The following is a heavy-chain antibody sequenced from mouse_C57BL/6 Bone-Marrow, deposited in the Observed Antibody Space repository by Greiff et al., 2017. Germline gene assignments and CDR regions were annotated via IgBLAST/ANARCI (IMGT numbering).Heavy chain of an antibody. CDR1: GFTFSDYY. V-gene: IGHV5-12*01. J-gene: IGHJ1*03. CDR2: ISNGGGST. Sequence: EVNLVESGGGLVQPGGSLKLSCAASGFTFSDYYMYWVRQTPEKRLEWVAYISNGGGSTYYPDTVKGRFTISRDNAKNTLYLQMSRLKSEDTAMYYCARGIYYYGSSYPYWYFDVWGTGTTVTVSS. CDR3: ARGIYYYGSSYPYWYFDV. D-gene: IGHD1-1*01.